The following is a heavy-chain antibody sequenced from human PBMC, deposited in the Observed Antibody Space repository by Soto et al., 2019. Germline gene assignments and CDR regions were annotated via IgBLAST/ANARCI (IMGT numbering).Heavy chain of an antibody. V-gene: IGHV1-18*01. D-gene: IGHD6-13*01. Sequence: ASVKVSCKASGYTFTSYGISWVRQAPGQGLEWMGWISAYNGNTNYAQKLQGRVTMTTDTSTSTAYMELRSLRSDDTAVYYCARDPETIAAAGITPFDIWGQGTMVTVSS. J-gene: IGHJ3*02. CDR1: GYTFTSYG. CDR3: ARDPETIAAAGITPFDI. CDR2: ISAYNGNT.